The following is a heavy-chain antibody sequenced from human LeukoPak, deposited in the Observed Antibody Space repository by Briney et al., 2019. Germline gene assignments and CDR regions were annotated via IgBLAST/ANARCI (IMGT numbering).Heavy chain of an antibody. J-gene: IGHJ4*02. CDR3: ARSPFGGDFWSGYLYYFDY. Sequence: GASVKVSCKASGYTFTSYGISWVRQAPGQGLEWMGWINPNSGDTNYAQKFQGRVTMTRDTSISTAYMELSRLRSDDTAVYYCARSPFGGDFWSGYLYYFDYWGQGTLVTVSS. CDR1: GYTFTSYG. CDR2: INPNSGDT. V-gene: IGHV1-2*02. D-gene: IGHD3-3*01.